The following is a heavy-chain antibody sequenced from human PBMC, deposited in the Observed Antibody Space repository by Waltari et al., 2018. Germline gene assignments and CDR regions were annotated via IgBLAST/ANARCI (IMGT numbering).Heavy chain of an antibody. CDR3: ARDSGVYSSTFFDY. V-gene: IGHV4-59*11. J-gene: IGHJ4*02. Sequence: QVQLQESGPGLVKPSETLSLTCTVSGGSISSHYWSWIRQPPGKGLEWIGYIYYSGSTNYNPSLKSRVTISVDTSKNQFSLKLSSVTAADTAVYYCARDSGVYSSTFFDYWGQGTLVTVSS. D-gene: IGHD6-13*01. CDR1: GGSISSHY. CDR2: IYYSGST.